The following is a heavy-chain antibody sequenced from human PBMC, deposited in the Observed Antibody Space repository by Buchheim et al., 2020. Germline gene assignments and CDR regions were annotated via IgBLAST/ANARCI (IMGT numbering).Heavy chain of an antibody. Sequence: QVQLVESGGGVVQPGRSLRLSCAASGFTFSSYAMHWVRQAPGKGLEWVAAISYDGSNKYYADSVKGRFNISRDNSKNTLYLQMNSLRAEDTAVYYCARDPTLAAAGMDYYFDYWGQGTL. CDR1: GFTFSSYA. CDR2: ISYDGSNK. CDR3: ARDPTLAAAGMDYYFDY. D-gene: IGHD6-13*01. J-gene: IGHJ4*02. V-gene: IGHV3-30*04.